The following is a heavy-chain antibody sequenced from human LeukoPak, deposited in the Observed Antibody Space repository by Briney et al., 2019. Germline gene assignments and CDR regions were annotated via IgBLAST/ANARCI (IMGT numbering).Heavy chain of an antibody. V-gene: IGHV3-30-3*01. D-gene: IGHD1-26*01. Sequence: PGRSLRLSCAASGFTFSSYAMHWVRQAPGKGLEWVAVISYDGSNKYYADSVKGRFTISRDNSKNTLYLQMNSLRAEDTAVYYCARSIWELLPDAFDIWGQGTMVTVSS. CDR3: ARSIWELLPDAFDI. CDR2: ISYDGSNK. CDR1: GFTFSSYA. J-gene: IGHJ3*02.